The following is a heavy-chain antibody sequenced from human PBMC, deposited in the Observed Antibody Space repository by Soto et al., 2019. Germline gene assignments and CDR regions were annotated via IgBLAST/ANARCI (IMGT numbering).Heavy chain of an antibody. CDR3: TRGPSGDKVDY. V-gene: IGHV4-59*08. CDR1: GDSISTYY. CDR2: IYYSEST. Sequence: SETLSLTCTVSGDSISTYYWSWIRQPPGKGLEWIGYIYYSESTNYNPYHKSRVTITVDTSKNQYSMKLSSVTDADTAVYYCTRGPSGDKVDYWGQGTLVTVSS. D-gene: IGHD7-27*01. J-gene: IGHJ4*02.